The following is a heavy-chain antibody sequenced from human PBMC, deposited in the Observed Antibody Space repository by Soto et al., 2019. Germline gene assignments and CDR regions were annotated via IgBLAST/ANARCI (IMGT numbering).Heavy chain of an antibody. CDR1: EESLSCNSAD. CDR3: ARDWCLTYDYVWGTKRSGAFDI. J-gene: IGHJ3*02. CDR2: TYYMSKWYI. V-gene: IGHV6-1*01. Sequence: SQTLLLTCAISEESLSCNSADWYWVRQAPPRGLKWLGRTYYMSKWYIDYAVSVKSRITINPDTSKNQFSLQLNSVTPEDTAVYYCARDWCLTYDYVWGTKRSGAFDIWGQGTMVTVSS. D-gene: IGHD3-16*01.